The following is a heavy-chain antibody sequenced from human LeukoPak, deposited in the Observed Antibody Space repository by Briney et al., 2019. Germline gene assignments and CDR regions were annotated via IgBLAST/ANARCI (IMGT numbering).Heavy chain of an antibody. CDR1: GGSISSSNW. V-gene: IGHV4-4*02. CDR2: IYHSGST. D-gene: IGHD6-6*01. J-gene: IGHJ4*02. CDR3: ARSYSSSSALGY. Sequence: PSETLSLTCAVSGGSISSSNWWSWIRQPPGKGLEWIGEIYHSGSTYYNPSLKSRVTISVDTSKNQFSLKLSSVTAADTAVYYCARSYSSSSALGYWGQGTLVTVSS.